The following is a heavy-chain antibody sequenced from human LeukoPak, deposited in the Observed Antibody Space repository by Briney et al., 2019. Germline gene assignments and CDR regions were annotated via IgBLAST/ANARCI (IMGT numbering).Heavy chain of an antibody. CDR3: RDPFDY. CDR1: GFTFLSYG. V-gene: IGHV3-48*01. Sequence: QTGGSLRLSCAASGFTFLSYGMNWVRQDPGKGLEWVSYISSSGTTIYYADSVKGRFTISRDNAKNSLYLQMNSLRAEDTAVYYCRDPFDYWGQGTLVTVSS. D-gene: IGHD2/OR15-2a*01. J-gene: IGHJ4*02. CDR2: ISSSGTTI.